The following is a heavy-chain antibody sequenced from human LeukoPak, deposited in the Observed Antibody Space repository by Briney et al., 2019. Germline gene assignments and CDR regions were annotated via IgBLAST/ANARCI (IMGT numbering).Heavy chain of an antibody. J-gene: IGHJ4*02. CDR1: GGSFSGYY. CDR3: ARGLLVIQPMAYYFDY. Sequence: SETLSLTCAVYGGSFSGYYWSWIRQPPGKGLEWIGEINHSGSTNYNPSLKSRVTISVDTSKNQFSLKLSSVTAADTAVYYCARGLLVIQPMAYYFDYWGQGTLVTVSS. V-gene: IGHV4-34*01. CDR2: INHSGST. D-gene: IGHD5-18*01.